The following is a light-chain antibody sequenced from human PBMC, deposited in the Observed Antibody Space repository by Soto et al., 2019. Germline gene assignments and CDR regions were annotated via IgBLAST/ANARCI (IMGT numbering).Light chain of an antibody. J-gene: IGKJ5*01. Sequence: EIVMTQSPATVSVSPGGGVTLSCRASPSISSTLAWYQQKPGQAPRLLVYDTSTRAAGVPARFSGSGSGTDFTLTISRLEPEDFAVYYCQQYGSSITFGQGTRLEIK. CDR1: PSISST. CDR3: QQYGSSIT. CDR2: DTS. V-gene: IGKV3-15*01.